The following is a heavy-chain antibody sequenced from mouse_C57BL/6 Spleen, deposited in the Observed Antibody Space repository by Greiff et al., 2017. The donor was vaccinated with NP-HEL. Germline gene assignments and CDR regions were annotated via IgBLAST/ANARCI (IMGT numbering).Heavy chain of an antibody. V-gene: IGHV5-12*01. CDR2: ISNGGGST. CDR3: ARQSWDVRYFDY. Sequence: DVKLVESGGGLVQPGGSLKLSCAASGFTFSDYYMYWVRQTPEKRLEWVAYISNGGGSTYYPDTVKGRFTISRDNAKNTLYLQMSRLKSEDTAMYYCARQSWDVRYFDYWGQGTTLTVSS. D-gene: IGHD4-1*01. CDR1: GFTFSDYY. J-gene: IGHJ2*01.